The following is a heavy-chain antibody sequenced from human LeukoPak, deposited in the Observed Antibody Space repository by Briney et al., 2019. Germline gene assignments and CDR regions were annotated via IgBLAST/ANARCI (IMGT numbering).Heavy chain of an antibody. CDR1: GGSFSGYY. Sequence: SETLSLTCAVYGGSFSGYYWSWIRQPPGKGLEWIGEINHSGSTNYNPSLKSRVTISVDTSKNQFSLKLSSVTAVDTAVYYCARNYYGSGSYARYYYYYYMDVWGKGTTVTVSS. J-gene: IGHJ6*03. CDR2: INHSGST. CDR3: ARNYYGSGSYARYYYYYYMDV. V-gene: IGHV4-34*01. D-gene: IGHD3-10*01.